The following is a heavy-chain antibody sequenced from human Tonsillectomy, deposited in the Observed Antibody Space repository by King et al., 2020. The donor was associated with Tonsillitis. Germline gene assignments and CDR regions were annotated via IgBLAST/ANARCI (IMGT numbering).Heavy chain of an antibody. D-gene: IGHD2-8*01. V-gene: IGHV1-2*02. Sequence: QLVQSGAEVKKPGASVKVSCKASGYTFSGHYMHWVRQAPGQGPEWMGWINPNSGGTNYAQKFQGRVTLTRDTSISTAYMELSRLRSDDTAGYYCARNYCTNGVCSWFDPWGQGTLVTVSS. J-gene: IGHJ5*02. CDR1: GYTFSGHY. CDR3: ARNYCTNGVCSWFDP. CDR2: INPNSGGT.